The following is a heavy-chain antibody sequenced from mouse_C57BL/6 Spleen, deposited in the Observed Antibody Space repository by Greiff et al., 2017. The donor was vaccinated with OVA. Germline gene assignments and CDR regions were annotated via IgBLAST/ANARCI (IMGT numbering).Heavy chain of an antibody. J-gene: IGHJ4*01. CDR3: ARHGTGTTAMDY. CDR2: IWSDGST. CDR1: GFSLTSYG. Sequence: QVQLKESGPGLVAPSQSLSITCTVSGFSLTSYGVHWVRQPPGKGLEWLVVIWSDGSTTYNSALKSRLSISKDNSKCQVFLKMNRHQTDDTAMYYCARHGTGTTAMDYWGQGTSVTVSS. V-gene: IGHV2-6-1*01. D-gene: IGHD4-1*01.